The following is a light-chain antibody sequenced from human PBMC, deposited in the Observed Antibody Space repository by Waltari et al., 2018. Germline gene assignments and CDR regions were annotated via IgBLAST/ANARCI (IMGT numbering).Light chain of an antibody. Sequence: QSALTQPASVSGSPGQSITISCTGTSSDVWSYNLVSCYQQHPDKAPKLMIYEGSKRPSGVSHRFSGSKSGNTASLTISGLQAEDEAHYYCCSFARTNTFVFGGGTKLTVL. CDR3: CSFARTNTFV. CDR2: EGS. CDR1: SSDVWSYNL. V-gene: IGLV2-23*03. J-gene: IGLJ3*02.